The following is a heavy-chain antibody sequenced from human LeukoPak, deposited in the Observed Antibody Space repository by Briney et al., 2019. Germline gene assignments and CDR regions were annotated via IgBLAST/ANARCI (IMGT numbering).Heavy chain of an antibody. J-gene: IGHJ5*02. V-gene: IGHV4-59*01. CDR1: GGSISSYY. CDR3: ARDQASNWFDP. Sequence: SETLSLTCTVSGGSISSYYWSWIRQPPGKGLEWIGYIYYSGSTNYNPSLKSRVTISVDTSKNQFSLKLSSVTAADTAVYYCARDQASNWFDPWGQGILVTVSS. CDR2: IYYSGST.